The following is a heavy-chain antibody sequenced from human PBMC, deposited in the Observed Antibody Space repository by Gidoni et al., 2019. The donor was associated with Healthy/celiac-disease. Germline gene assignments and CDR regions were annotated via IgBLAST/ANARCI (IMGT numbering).Heavy chain of an antibody. J-gene: IGHJ4*02. CDR2: IYYSGST. Sequence: QVQLQESGPGLVKPSETLSLTCTVSGGSISSYYWRWIRQPPGKGLEWIGYIYYSGSTNYNPSLKSRVTISVDTSKNQFSLKLSSVTAADTAVYYCARTDAMVRGVIPTYYFDYWGQGTLVTVSS. CDR1: GGSISSYY. CDR3: ARTDAMVRGVIPTYYFDY. D-gene: IGHD3-10*01. V-gene: IGHV4-59*01.